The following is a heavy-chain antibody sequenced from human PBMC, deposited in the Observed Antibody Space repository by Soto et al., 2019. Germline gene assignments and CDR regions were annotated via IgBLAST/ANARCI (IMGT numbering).Heavy chain of an antibody. CDR1: GGSFGGYY. Sequence: SETLSLTCAVYGGSFGGYYWSWIRQPPGKGLEWIGEINHSGSTNYNPSLKSRVTISVDTSKNQFSLKLSSVTAADTAVYYCASYIWGSFADYWGQGTLVTVSS. CDR3: ASYIWGSFADY. CDR2: INHSGST. D-gene: IGHD3-16*01. V-gene: IGHV4-34*01. J-gene: IGHJ4*02.